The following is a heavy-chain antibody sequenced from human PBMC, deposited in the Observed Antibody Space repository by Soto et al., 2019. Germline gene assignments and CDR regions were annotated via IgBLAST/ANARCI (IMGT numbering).Heavy chain of an antibody. CDR2: ISRDGSYI. V-gene: IGHV3-30*04. J-gene: IGHJ5*01. CDR1: GFTFSRHA. D-gene: IGHD3-3*01. CDR3: ARTRNGGVADSFDS. Sequence: QVQLVESGGGEVQPGGSLRLSCAASGFTFSRHAIHWVRLTPGRGLVWVLAISRDGSYIYYTDSVKGRFTVSRDNSKNTVFVQMNRLIPDDTALYFCARTRNGGVADSFDSWGQGTRVTVSS.